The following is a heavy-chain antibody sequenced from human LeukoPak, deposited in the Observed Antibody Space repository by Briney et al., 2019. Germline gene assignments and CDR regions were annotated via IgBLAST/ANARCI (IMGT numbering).Heavy chain of an antibody. J-gene: IGHJ6*03. D-gene: IGHD3-10*01. V-gene: IGHV1-69*06. CDR1: GGTFSSYA. CDR3: ARDRRDRGVSYMDV. Sequence: SVKVSCKASGGTFSSYAISWVRQAPGQGLKWMGGIIPIFSTANYAQKFQGRVTITADKSTSTAYMELSSLRSEDTAVYYCARDRRDRGVSYMDVWGKGTTVTVSS. CDR2: IIPIFSTA.